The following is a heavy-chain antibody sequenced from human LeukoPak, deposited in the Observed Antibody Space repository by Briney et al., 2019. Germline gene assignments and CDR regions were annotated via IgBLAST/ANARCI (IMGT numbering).Heavy chain of an antibody. CDR1: GFTFSSYA. J-gene: IGHJ6*03. D-gene: IGHD3-16*01. Sequence: GGSLRLSCAASGFTFSSYAMSWARQVPGKGLKWVSTINDNGDGTYYADSVKGRFTISRDNSYNTVSLQMNSLRDEDTGVYYCAKGLRTGVGPYMGYHYYMDVWGKGATVTVSS. CDR3: AKGLRTGVGPYMGYHYYMDV. V-gene: IGHV3-23*01. CDR2: INDNGDGT.